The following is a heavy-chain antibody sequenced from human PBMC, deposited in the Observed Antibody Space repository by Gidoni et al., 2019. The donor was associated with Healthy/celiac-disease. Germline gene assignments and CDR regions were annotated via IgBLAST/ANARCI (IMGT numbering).Heavy chain of an antibody. CDR2: IWYDGSNK. J-gene: IGHJ6*02. CDR3: AREAIYGDYVIHYYGMDV. D-gene: IGHD4-17*01. V-gene: IGHV3-33*01. CDR1: GFTFSSYG. Sequence: QVQLVESGGGVVQPGRSLRLSCAASGFTFSSYGMHWVRQAPGKGLEWVAVIWYDGSNKYYADSVKGRFTISRDNSKNTLYLQMNSLRAEDTAVYYCAREAIYGDYVIHYYGMDVWGQGTTVTVSS.